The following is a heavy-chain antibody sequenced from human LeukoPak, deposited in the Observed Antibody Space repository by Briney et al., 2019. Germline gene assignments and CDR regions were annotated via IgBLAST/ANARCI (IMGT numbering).Heavy chain of an antibody. Sequence: SETLSLTCTVSGGSISSGSYYWSWIRQPAGKGLEWIGRIYTSGSTNYNPSLKSRVTISVDTSKNQFSLKLSSVTAADTAVYYCARERIVGVPAARVVYYYYMDVWGKGTTVTVSS. CDR2: IYTSGST. J-gene: IGHJ6*03. D-gene: IGHD2-2*01. V-gene: IGHV4-61*02. CDR3: ARERIVGVPAARVVYYYYMDV. CDR1: GGSISSGSYY.